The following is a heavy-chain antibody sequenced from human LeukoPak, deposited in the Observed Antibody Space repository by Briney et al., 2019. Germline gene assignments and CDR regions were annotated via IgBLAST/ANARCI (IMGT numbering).Heavy chain of an antibody. J-gene: IGHJ4*02. V-gene: IGHV4-30-4*01. CDR1: GGSISSGDYY. Sequence: SETLSLTCTVSGGSISSGDYYWSWIRQPPGKGLEWIGYIYHSGSAYYNPSLKSRVTISVDRSKNQFSLKLSSVTAADTAVYYCARVPGSIAARPVYDDWGQGTLVTVSS. CDR2: IYHSGSA. CDR3: ARVPGSIAARPVYDD. D-gene: IGHD6-6*01.